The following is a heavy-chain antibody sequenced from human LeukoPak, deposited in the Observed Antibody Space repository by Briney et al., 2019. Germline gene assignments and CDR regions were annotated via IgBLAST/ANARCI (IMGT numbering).Heavy chain of an antibody. V-gene: IGHV4-59*01. Sequence: SETLSLTCTVSGGSISSYYWSWIRQPPGKGLEWIGYIYYSGSTNYNPSLKRRVTISVDTSKNQFSLKLSSVTAADTAVYYCARELVGYFDWLPGPLDYWGQGTLVTVSS. J-gene: IGHJ4*02. CDR3: ARELVGYFDWLPGPLDY. CDR1: GGSISSYY. D-gene: IGHD3-9*01. CDR2: IYYSGST.